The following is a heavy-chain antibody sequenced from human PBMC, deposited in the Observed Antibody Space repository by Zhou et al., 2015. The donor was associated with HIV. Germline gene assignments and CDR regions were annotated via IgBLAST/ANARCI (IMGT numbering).Heavy chain of an antibody. D-gene: IGHD2-15*01. J-gene: IGHJ4*02. CDR1: GGTFSSYA. Sequence: QVQLVQSGAEVKKPGSSVKVSCKASGGTFSSYAISWVRQAPGQGLEWMGGIIPIFGTANYAQKFQGRVTITADESTSTAYMELSSLRSEDTAVYYCARPSRGYCSGGSCYSDLDYWGQGTLVTVSS. CDR3: ARPSRGYCSGGSCYSDLDY. CDR2: IIPIFGTA. V-gene: IGHV1-69*12.